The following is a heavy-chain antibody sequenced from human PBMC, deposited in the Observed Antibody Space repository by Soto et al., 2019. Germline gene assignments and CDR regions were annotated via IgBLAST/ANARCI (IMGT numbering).Heavy chain of an antibody. CDR3: ARDISPFRVRAQADLFYY. CDR2: ISAYTGNT. Sequence: GASGKVSCEASGYTFTSSGISWGRPAPGQRDEWMGWISAYTGNTNYAQKLQGRVTMTTDTSTSTAYMELRSLRSDDTAVYYCARDISPFRVRAQADLFYYCTQGTLVTGSA. D-gene: IGHD3-9*01. V-gene: IGHV1-18*01. J-gene: IGHJ4*01. CDR1: GYTFTSSG.